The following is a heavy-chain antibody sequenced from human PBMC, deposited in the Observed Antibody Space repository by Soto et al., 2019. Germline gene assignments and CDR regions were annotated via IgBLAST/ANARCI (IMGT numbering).Heavy chain of an antibody. CDR2: INHSGST. J-gene: IGHJ4*02. CDR1: GGSFSGYY. D-gene: IGHD1-26*01. V-gene: IGHV4-34*01. CDR3: ASRDLVGATYFDY. Sequence: SETLSLTCAVYGGSFSGYYWSWIRQPPGKGLEWIGEINHSGSTNYNPSLKSRVTISVDTSKNQFSLKLSSVTAADTAVFYCASRDLVGATYFDYWGQGTLVTVSS.